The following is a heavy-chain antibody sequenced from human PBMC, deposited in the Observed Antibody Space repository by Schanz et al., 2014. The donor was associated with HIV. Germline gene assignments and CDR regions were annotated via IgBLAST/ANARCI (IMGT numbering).Heavy chain of an antibody. CDR3: ASGRFDTVIWWGDAFLI. J-gene: IGHJ3*02. V-gene: IGHV1-69*01. CDR1: GGTFSNYA. CDR2: IIPIFGTT. Sequence: QVQLVQSGAEVKKPGSSVKVSCKASGGTFSNYAISWVRQAPGQGLEWMGGIIPIFGTTNYAQKFQGRVTIPADESTTTAYMELSSLRSEDTAVYYCASGRFDTVIWWGDAFLIWGRGTMVTVSS. D-gene: IGHD5-18*01.